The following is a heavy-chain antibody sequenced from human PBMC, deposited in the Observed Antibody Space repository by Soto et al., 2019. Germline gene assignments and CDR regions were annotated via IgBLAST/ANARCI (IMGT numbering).Heavy chain of an antibody. CDR1: GGTFSTYA. Sequence: GDAVQASCTSSGGTFSTYAISWVRQAPGQGLEWMGEIIPMFGTANYAQKFHGRVTITADESTSTAYMELSGLRSEDTAVYYCAKGLETTVTTGFDKWGQGTLVIVSS. CDR2: IIPMFGTA. CDR3: AKGLETTVTTGFDK. D-gene: IGHD4-17*01. V-gene: IGHV1-69*13. J-gene: IGHJ4*02.